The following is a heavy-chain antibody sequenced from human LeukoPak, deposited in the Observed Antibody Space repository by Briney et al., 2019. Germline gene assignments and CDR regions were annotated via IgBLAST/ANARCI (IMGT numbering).Heavy chain of an antibody. J-gene: IGHJ4*02. CDR3: VRGQRYYYDSSGYYYAY. CDR2: INHSGST. D-gene: IGHD3-22*01. CDR1: GGSFSGYY. V-gene: IGHV4-34*01. Sequence: SETLSLTCAVYGGSFSGYYWSWIRQPPGKGLEWIGEINHSGSTNYNPSLKSRVTISVDTSKNQFSLKLSSVTAADTAVYYCVRGQRYYYDSSGYYYAYWGQGTLVTVSP.